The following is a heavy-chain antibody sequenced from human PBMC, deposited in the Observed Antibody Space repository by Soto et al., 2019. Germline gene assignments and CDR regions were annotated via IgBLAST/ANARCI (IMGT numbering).Heavy chain of an antibody. CDR1: GYTFTGYY. Sequence: QVQLVQSGAEVKKPGASVKVSCKASGYTFTGYYMHWVRQAPGQGLEWMGWINPNSGGTNYAQKFQGWVTMTRDTSISTAYMELSRLRSDDTAVYYCARVGVTMVRGVIITANAFDIWGQGTMVTVSS. V-gene: IGHV1-2*04. J-gene: IGHJ3*02. CDR2: INPNSGGT. CDR3: ARVGVTMVRGVIITANAFDI. D-gene: IGHD3-10*01.